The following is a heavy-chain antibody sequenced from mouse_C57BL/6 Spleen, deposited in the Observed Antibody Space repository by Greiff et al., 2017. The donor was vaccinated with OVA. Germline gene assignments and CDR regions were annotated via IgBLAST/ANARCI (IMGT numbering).Heavy chain of an antibody. Sequence: QVQLQQPGAELVKPGASVKLSCKASGYTFTSYWMHWVKQRPGQGLEWIGMIHPNSGSTHYNEKLKSKATLTVDKSSSTAYMQLSSLTSEDSAVYYCARNYYGSSYWYFDVWGTGTTVTVSS. J-gene: IGHJ1*03. CDR3: ARNYYGSSYWYFDV. V-gene: IGHV1-64*01. CDR1: GYTFTSYW. CDR2: IHPNSGST. D-gene: IGHD1-1*01.